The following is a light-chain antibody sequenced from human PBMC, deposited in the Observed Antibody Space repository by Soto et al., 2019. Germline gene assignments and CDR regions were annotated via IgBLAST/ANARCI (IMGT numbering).Light chain of an antibody. J-gene: IGLJ2*01. Sequence: NFMLTQPHSVSESPGKTVTISCTRSSGSIASNYVQWYQQRPGSATTTVIFEDNERPSGVPDRFSGSIDSFSNSASLTISGLKTEDEADYFCQSYDSSNWVFGGGTKVTVL. V-gene: IGLV6-57*04. CDR2: EDN. CDR1: SGSIASNY. CDR3: QSYDSSNWV.